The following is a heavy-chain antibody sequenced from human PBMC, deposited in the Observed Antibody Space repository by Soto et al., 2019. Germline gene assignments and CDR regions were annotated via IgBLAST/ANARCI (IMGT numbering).Heavy chain of an antibody. V-gene: IGHV4-59*08. Sequence: SDTLSLTCTVSGGSISSYYWSWIRQPPGKGLEWIGYIYYSGSTNYNPSLKSRVTIPVDTSKNQFSLKLSSVTAADTAVYYCARYESDCSSTSCYSGAFDIWGQGTMVTVSS. CDR1: GGSISSYY. J-gene: IGHJ3*02. CDR2: IYYSGST. D-gene: IGHD2-2*01. CDR3: ARYESDCSSTSCYSGAFDI.